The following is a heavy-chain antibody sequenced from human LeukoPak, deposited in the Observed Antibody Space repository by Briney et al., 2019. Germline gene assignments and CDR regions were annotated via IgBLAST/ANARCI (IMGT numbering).Heavy chain of an antibody. V-gene: IGHV3-30*18. D-gene: IGHD1-26*01. Sequence: PGRSLRLSCAASGFTFSSYGMHWVRQAPGKGLEWVAVISYDGSNKYYADSVKGRFTISRDNSKNTLYLQMNSLRAEDTAVYYCAKDGIVGATGAWATYYFDYWGQGTLVTVSS. CDR3: AKDGIVGATGAWATYYFDY. CDR2: ISYDGSNK. J-gene: IGHJ4*02. CDR1: GFTFSSYG.